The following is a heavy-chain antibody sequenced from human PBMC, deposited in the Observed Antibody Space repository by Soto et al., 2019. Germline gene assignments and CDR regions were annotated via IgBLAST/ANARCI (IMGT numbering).Heavy chain of an antibody. V-gene: IGHV4-61*01. D-gene: IGHD3-22*01. J-gene: IGHJ4*02. Sequence: SETLSLTCTVSGGSVNSGSYYWSWIRQPPGKGLEWIGYIYYSGSTNYNPSLKSRVTISVDTSKNQFSLKLSSVTPADTAVYYCARDLILGTYFYERYFDYWGQGTLVTVSS. CDR2: IYYSGST. CDR1: GGSVNSGSYY. CDR3: ARDLILGTYFYERYFDY.